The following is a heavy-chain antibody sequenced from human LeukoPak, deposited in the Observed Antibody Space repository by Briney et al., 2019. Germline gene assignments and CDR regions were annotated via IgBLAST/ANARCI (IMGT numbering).Heavy chain of an antibody. CDR1: GFTFSSYA. V-gene: IGHV3-23*01. D-gene: IGHD6-13*01. J-gene: IGHJ4*02. CDR2: ITNSGDNT. CDR3: AKAPMEDSWYIHFDY. Sequence: SGGSLRLSCAASGFTFSSYAMSWVRQAPGKGLEWVSVITNSGDNTYYADSVKGRFTISRDNSKNTLYLQINSLRAEDTAIYYCAKAPMEDSWYIHFDYWGQGTLVTVSS.